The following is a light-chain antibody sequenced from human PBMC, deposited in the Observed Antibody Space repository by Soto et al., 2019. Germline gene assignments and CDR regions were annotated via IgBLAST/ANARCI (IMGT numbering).Light chain of an antibody. Sequence: QSALTQPASVSGSPGQSITIPCTGTSNDIGGYNYVSWYQQFPGKAPKLIIYDVTNRPSGDSFRFSGSKSGNTASMTISVLQSEDEAGYHWSSYSCTISRRLFGAGTKVTV. CDR3: SSYSCTISRRL. V-gene: IGLV2-14*03. CDR2: DVT. J-gene: IGLJ1*01. CDR1: SNDIGGYNY.